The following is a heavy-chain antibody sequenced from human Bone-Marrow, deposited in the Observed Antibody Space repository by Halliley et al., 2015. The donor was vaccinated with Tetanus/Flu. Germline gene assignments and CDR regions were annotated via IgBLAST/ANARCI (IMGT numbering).Heavy chain of an antibody. CDR3: ARGTLLDAFDV. V-gene: IGHV4-30-2*01. Sequence: LRLSCSISGGSISGDYSWSWIRQPPGKGLEWIGYIYHTGNSYYNPSLTSRLTISIDRSKNQISLKLTSVTAADTAVYYCARGTLLDAFDVWGPGTGVTVSS. J-gene: IGHJ3*01. CDR2: IYHTGNS. CDR1: GGSISGDYS.